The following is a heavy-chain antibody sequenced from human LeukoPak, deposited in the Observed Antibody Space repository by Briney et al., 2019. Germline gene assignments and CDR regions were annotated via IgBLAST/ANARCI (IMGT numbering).Heavy chain of an antibody. CDR2: INHSGST. D-gene: IGHD3-22*01. V-gene: IGHV4-34*01. J-gene: IGHJ4*02. Sequence: SETLSLTCAVYGGSFSGYYWGWIRQPPGKGLEWIGEINHSGSTNYNPSLKSQVTVSVDTSKNQFSLKLSSVTSADTAVYYCARGRESSSGNYFDYWGQGTLVTVSS. CDR3: ARGRESSSGNYFDY. CDR1: GGSFSGYY.